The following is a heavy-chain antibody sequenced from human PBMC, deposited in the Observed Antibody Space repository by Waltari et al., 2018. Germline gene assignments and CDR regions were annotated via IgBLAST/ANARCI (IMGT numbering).Heavy chain of an antibody. V-gene: IGHV3-33*01. Sequence: QVQLVESGGGVVQPGRSLRLSCAASGFTFSSYGMHWVRQAPGKGLEWVAVIWYDGSNKYYADSVKGRFTISRDNSKNTLYLQMNSLRAEDTAVYYCAYAGGGSPDYWGQGTLVTVSS. CDR1: GFTFSSYG. CDR2: IWYDGSNK. CDR3: AYAGGGSPDY. J-gene: IGHJ4*02. D-gene: IGHD1-26*01.